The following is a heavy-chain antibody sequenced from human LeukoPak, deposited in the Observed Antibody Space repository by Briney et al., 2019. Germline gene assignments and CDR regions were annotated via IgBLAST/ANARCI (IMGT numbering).Heavy chain of an antibody. Sequence: GGSLRLSCAASGFTFDDYTMHWVRQAPGKGLEWVSLISWDGGSTYYVDSVKGRFTISRDNSKNSLYLQMNSLRTEDTALYSCAKGIDGMDVWGQGTTVTVSS. J-gene: IGHJ6*02. CDR2: ISWDGGST. V-gene: IGHV3-43*01. CDR1: GFTFDDYT. CDR3: AKGIDGMDV.